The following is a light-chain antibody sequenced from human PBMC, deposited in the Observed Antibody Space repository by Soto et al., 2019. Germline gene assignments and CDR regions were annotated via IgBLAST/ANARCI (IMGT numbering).Light chain of an antibody. CDR3: QRYGTSTPLT. CDR2: GAS. Sequence: EVVLAQSPGTLSLSPGDRATLSCRASQSVSSSYLAWYQQKPGQPPRLLIYGASSRATGIPDRFSGSGSGTDFTLTISRLEPEDFAVHYCQRYGTSTPLTFGGGTKVEIK. V-gene: IGKV3-20*01. CDR1: QSVSSSY. J-gene: IGKJ4*01.